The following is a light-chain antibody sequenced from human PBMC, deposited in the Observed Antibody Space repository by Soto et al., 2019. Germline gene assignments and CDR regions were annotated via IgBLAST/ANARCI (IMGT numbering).Light chain of an antibody. CDR2: SAS. J-gene: IGKJ4*01. V-gene: IGKV1-17*03. CDR1: QDIKYY. CDR3: LQHNSYPLT. Sequence: DIQMTQSPSAMSASVGDRVTINCRASQDIKYYLAWFQQKPGKVPKRLIYSASSLQSGVPSRFSGSGSGTKFTLTISGLQPEDSATYYCLQHNSYPLTFGGETKVEIK.